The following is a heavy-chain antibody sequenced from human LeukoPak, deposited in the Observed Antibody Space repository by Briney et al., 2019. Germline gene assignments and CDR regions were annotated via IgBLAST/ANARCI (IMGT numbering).Heavy chain of an antibody. CDR2: ISGSGGST. V-gene: IGHV3-23*01. CDR3: AKDPTGPRGSY. J-gene: IGHJ4*02. CDR1: GFTFSSYA. Sequence: GGSLRLSCAASGFTFSSYAMSWVRQAPGKGLEWVSAISGSGGSTYYADSVEGRFTISRDNSKNTLYLQMNSLRAEDTAVYYCAKDPTGPRGSYWGQGTLVTVSS. D-gene: IGHD1-14*01.